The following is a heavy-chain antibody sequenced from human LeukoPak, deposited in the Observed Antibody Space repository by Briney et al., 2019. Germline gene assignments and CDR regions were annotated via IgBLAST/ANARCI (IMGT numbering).Heavy chain of an antibody. Sequence: GGSLRLSCAASGFTFSSYAMSWVRQAPGKGLEWVSAISGSGGSTYYADSVKGRFTISRDNSKNTLYLQMNSLRAEDTAEYYCAKVGYCSSSSCYGAYDAFNIWGPGTMVTVSS. D-gene: IGHD2-2*01. CDR3: AKVGYCSSSSCYGAYDAFNI. CDR1: GFTFSSYA. CDR2: ISGSGGST. J-gene: IGHJ3*02. V-gene: IGHV3-23*01.